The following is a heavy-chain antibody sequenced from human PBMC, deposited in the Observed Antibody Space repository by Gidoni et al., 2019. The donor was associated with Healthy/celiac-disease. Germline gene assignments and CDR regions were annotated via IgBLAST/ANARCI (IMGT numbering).Heavy chain of an antibody. CDR3: ARPFMTTVTTFDWYFDL. Sequence: GWIRQPPGKGLEWIGSIYYSGSTYYNPSLKSRVTISVDTSKNQFSLKLSSVTAADTAVYYCARPFMTTVTTFDWYFDLWGRGTLVTVSS. D-gene: IGHD4-17*01. V-gene: IGHV4-39*01. J-gene: IGHJ2*01. CDR2: IYYSGST.